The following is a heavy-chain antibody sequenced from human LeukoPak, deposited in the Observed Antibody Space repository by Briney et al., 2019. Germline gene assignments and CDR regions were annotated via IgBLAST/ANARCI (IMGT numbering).Heavy chain of an antibody. J-gene: IGHJ4*02. V-gene: IGHV3-23*01. Sequence: GGPLRLSCAASGFTFSSYAMSWVRQAPGKGLEWVSAISGSGGSTYYADSVKGRFTISRDNSKNTLYLQMNSLRAEDTAVYYCAKSRDGYGSVDYWGQGTLVTVSS. CDR3: AKSRDGYGSVDY. CDR2: ISGSGGST. D-gene: IGHD5-24*01. CDR1: GFTFSSYA.